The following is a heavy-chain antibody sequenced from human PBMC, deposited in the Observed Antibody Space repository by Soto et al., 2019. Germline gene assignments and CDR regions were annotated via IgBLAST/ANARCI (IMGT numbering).Heavy chain of an antibody. CDR1: GGSISGYY. J-gene: IGHJ3*02. CDR3: ARGALVITDRPAFDI. V-gene: IGHV4-59*12. D-gene: IGHD5-18*01. Sequence: SETLSLTCTVSGGSISGYYWSWIRQPPGKGLEWIGYIYHSGSTYYNPSLKSRVTISVDRSKNQFSLKLSSVTAADTAVYYCARGALVITDRPAFDIWGQGTMVTVSS. CDR2: IYHSGST.